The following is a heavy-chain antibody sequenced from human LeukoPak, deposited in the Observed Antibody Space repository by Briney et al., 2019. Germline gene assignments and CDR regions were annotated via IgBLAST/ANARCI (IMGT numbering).Heavy chain of an antibody. D-gene: IGHD4-17*01. CDR1: GFTFNNYW. V-gene: IGHV3-7*01. J-gene: IGHJ3*02. Sequence: GGSLRLSCAASGFTFNNYWMSWVRQAPGKGLEWVANIKQDGSEKYYAASVKGRFTISRDNVKNSLYLQMNSLSAEDTAVYYCARFDYGDYDDGFDIWGQGTMVTVSS. CDR3: ARFDYGDYDDGFDI. CDR2: IKQDGSEK.